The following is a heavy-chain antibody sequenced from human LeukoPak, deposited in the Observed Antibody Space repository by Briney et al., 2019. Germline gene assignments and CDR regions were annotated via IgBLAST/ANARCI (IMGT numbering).Heavy chain of an antibody. D-gene: IGHD3-9*01. Sequence: GGSLRLSCAAYGFTFSSYSMNWVRQAPGKGLEWVSFISTSSSYIYYADSVKGRFTISRDNAKNSLYLQMNSLRAEDTAVYYCARDSRYFDSQPYWGQGTLVTVSS. CDR1: GFTFSSYS. V-gene: IGHV3-21*01. J-gene: IGHJ4*02. CDR2: ISTSSSYI. CDR3: ARDSRYFDSQPY.